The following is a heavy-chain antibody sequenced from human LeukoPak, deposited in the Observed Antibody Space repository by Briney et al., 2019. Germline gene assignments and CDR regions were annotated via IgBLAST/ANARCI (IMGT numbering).Heavy chain of an antibody. CDR1: GYTFTSYG. J-gene: IGHJ4*02. Sequence: ASVKVSCKASGYTFTSYGISWVRPAPGQGREWMGWISAYNGNTNYAQKLQGRVTMTTDTSTSTAYMKLRSLRSDDTAVYYCARARGTFYDDSGGYFFDDWGQGTLVTVSS. V-gene: IGHV1-18*01. D-gene: IGHD3-22*01. CDR3: ARARGTFYDDSGGYFFDD. CDR2: ISAYNGNT.